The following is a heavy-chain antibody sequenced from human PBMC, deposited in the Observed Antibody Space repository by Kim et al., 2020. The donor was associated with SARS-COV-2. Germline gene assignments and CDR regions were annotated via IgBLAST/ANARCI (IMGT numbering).Heavy chain of an antibody. CDR1: GFTFSSYS. CDR2: ISSSSSYI. D-gene: IGHD3-16*02. CDR3: ARALDDYVWGSYRYTTPFDI. Sequence: GGSLRLSCAASGFTFSSYSMNWVRQAPGKGLEWVSSISSSSSYICYADSVKGRFTISRDNAKNSLYLQMNSLRAEDTAVYYCARALDDYVWGSYRYTTPFDIWGPGTMGTVS. J-gene: IGHJ3*02. V-gene: IGHV3-21*01.